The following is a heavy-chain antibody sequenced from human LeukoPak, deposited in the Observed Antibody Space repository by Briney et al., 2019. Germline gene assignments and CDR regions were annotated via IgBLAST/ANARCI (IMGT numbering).Heavy chain of an antibody. Sequence: GGSLRLSCAASGFTFSSYEMNWVRQAPGKGLEWISYISTSGSPIYYADSVKGRFTISRDHAKNSLYLQMNSLRAEDTAVYYCARGSYGSGARYDYWGQGTLVTVSS. V-gene: IGHV3-48*03. CDR3: ARGSYGSGARYDY. CDR2: ISTSGSPI. J-gene: IGHJ4*02. D-gene: IGHD3-10*01. CDR1: GFTFSSYE.